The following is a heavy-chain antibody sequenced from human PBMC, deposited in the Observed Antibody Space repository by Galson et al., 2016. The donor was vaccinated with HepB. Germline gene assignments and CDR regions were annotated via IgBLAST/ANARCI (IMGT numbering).Heavy chain of an antibody. J-gene: IGHJ4*02. D-gene: IGHD4-17*01. V-gene: IGHV3-30-3*01. CDR2: ISYDGSKK. CDR1: GFTFSSYA. CDR3: ARGATTVTTWRVY. Sequence: SLRLSCAASGFTFSSYAMHWVRQAPGKGLEWVAVISYDGSKKYYADSVRGRFTISRDNSKNPLYLQVSSLRAEDPAVYHCARGATTVTTWRVYWGQGTLVTVSS.